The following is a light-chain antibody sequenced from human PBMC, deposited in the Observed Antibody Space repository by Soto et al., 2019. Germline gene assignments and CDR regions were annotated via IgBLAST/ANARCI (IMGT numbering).Light chain of an antibody. CDR1: QSVSTS. J-gene: IGKJ1*01. V-gene: IGKV3-11*01. Sequence: EIVLTQSPATLSLSLGERATLSCRASQSVSTSLAWFQQKPGQAPRLLIYDASNRATGIPARFSGSGSGTDFTLTISSLEPEDFAVYYCQQRSNWPRTFGQGTKVEIK. CDR2: DAS. CDR3: QQRSNWPRT.